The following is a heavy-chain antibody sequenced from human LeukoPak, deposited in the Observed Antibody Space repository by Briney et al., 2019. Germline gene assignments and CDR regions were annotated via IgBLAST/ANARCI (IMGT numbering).Heavy chain of an antibody. D-gene: IGHD4-17*01. CDR1: GYTFTIYE. V-gene: IGHV1-8*01. Sequence: ASVKVSCKASGYTFTIYEFNWVRQAPGQGLEWLGYISPDTGNTGYAQKFQGRVTMTRDTSISTTYMELSSLTSEDTAVYYCAREDPQTTVPEGLDVWGQGTTVTVSS. CDR2: ISPDTGNT. J-gene: IGHJ6*02. CDR3: AREDPQTTVPEGLDV.